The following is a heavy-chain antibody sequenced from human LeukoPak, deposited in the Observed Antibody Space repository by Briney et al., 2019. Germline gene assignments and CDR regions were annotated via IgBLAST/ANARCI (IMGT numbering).Heavy chain of an antibody. Sequence: GGSLRLSCAASGFIFSNYWMHWVRQAPGKGLVWVSHINTDGSSTTYADSVKGRFTISRDNAKNTLYLQMNSLRAEDTAVYYCARVGYCSSTSCYAVDYCGQGTLVTVSS. D-gene: IGHD2-2*01. CDR2: INTDGSST. J-gene: IGHJ4*02. CDR3: ARVGYCSSTSCYAVDY. V-gene: IGHV3-74*01. CDR1: GFIFSNYW.